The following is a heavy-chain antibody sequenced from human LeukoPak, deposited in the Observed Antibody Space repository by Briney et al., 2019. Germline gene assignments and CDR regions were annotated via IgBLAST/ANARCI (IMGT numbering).Heavy chain of an antibody. J-gene: IGHJ5*02. CDR3: ARNPGYSYAWFDP. CDR2: IYYSGST. Sequence: KTSETLSLTCTVSGGSISSSSYCWGWIRQPPGKGLEWIGSIYYSGSTYYNPSLKSRVTISVDTSKNQFSLKLSSVTAADTAVYYCARNPGYSYAWFDPWGQGTLVTVSS. CDR1: GGSISSSSYC. V-gene: IGHV4-39*01. D-gene: IGHD5-18*01.